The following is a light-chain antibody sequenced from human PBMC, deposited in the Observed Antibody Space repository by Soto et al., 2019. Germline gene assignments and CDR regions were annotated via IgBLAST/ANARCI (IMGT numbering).Light chain of an antibody. J-gene: IGKJ1*01. V-gene: IGKV3-20*01. CDR2: GAS. CDR1: QSVSSSF. CDR3: QQYVSSPWA. Sequence: IVLGQSPGTLSLAPGESAPLSCRASQSVSSSFLAWYQQKAGQAPRLLIYGASRRATGIPDRFSGSGSGTDFTLTISRLEPEDFAVYYCQQYVSSPWAFGQGTKVDIK.